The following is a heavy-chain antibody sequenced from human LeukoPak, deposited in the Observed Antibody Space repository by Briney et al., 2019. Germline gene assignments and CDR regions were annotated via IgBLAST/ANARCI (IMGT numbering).Heavy chain of an antibody. CDR2: IWYDGSNK. V-gene: IGHV3-33*06. CDR1: GFTFSSYG. CDR3: AKSGSSGWYGDY. J-gene: IGHJ4*02. Sequence: GRSLRLSCAASGFTFSSYGMHWVRQAPGKGLEWVAVIWYDGSNKYYADSVKGRFTISRDNSKNTLYLQMNSLRAEDTAVYYCAKSGSSGWYGDYWGQGTLVTVSS. D-gene: IGHD6-19*01.